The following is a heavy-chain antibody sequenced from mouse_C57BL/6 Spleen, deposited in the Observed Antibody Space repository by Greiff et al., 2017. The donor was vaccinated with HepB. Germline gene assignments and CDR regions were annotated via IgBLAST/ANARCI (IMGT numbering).Heavy chain of an antibody. V-gene: IGHV1-76*01. CDR1: GYTFTDYY. CDR3: ATGEFFAY. J-gene: IGHJ3*01. Sequence: VQLQQSGAELVRPGASVKLSCKASGYTFTDYYINWVKQRPGQGLEWIARIYPGSGNTYYNEKFKGKATLTAEKSSSTAYMQLSSLTSEDSAVYFCATGEFFAYWGQGTLVTVSA. CDR2: IYPGSGNT.